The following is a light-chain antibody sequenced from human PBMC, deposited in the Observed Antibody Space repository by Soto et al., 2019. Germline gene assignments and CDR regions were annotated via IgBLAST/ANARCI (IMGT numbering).Light chain of an antibody. CDR1: RGIYTH. CDR3: QNYDKAPWT. J-gene: IGKJ1*01. CDR2: AAS. Sequence: DIPMTQSPSSLSASVGAIVTITCRASRGIYTHLAWYQQKPGNAPKLLIYAASTLHSGVPSRFSASGSGTDFILTISALQSEDVGTYFCQNYDKAPWTFGHGTRV. V-gene: IGKV1-27*01.